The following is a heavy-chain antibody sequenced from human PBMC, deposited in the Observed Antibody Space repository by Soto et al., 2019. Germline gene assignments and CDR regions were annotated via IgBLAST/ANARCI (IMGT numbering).Heavy chain of an antibody. CDR1: GYSFTSYW. Sequence: GESLKISCKGSGYSFTSYWIGWVRQMPGKGLEWMGIIYPGDSDTRYSPSFQGQVTISADKSISTAYLQWSSLKASDTAMYYCARSHGSGSYYPYYYGMDVWGQGTTVTVSS. J-gene: IGHJ6*02. V-gene: IGHV5-51*01. D-gene: IGHD3-10*01. CDR2: IYPGDSDT. CDR3: ARSHGSGSYYPYYYGMDV.